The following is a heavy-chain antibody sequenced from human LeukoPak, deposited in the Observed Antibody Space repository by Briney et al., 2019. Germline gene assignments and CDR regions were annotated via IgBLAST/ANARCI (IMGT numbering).Heavy chain of an antibody. D-gene: IGHD2-21*01. CDR2: ITYRGSP. CDR3: ATYGGDWKFDS. V-gene: IGHV4-34*08. CDR1: GFTFSSYS. Sequence: GPLRLSCAASGFTFSSYSMNWVRQPPGKGLQWIGEITYRGSPYYHPSLKSRVTISIDASQRHVSLTLNSVTAADTAVYYCATYGGDWKFDSWGQGTLVTVSS. J-gene: IGHJ4*02.